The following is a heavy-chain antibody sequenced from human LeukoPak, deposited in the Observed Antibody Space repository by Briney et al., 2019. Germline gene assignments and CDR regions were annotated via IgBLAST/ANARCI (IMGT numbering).Heavy chain of an antibody. J-gene: IGHJ4*02. Sequence: GGSLRLSCAASGFSFSSYTMNWVRQAPGKGLEWVSIISSSSTYIYYADSVKGRFTISRDNAKNALYLQMNSLRVEDTAVYYCARDGRCGGDCYASWGQGTLVTVSS. CDR2: ISSSSTYI. D-gene: IGHD2-21*02. CDR1: GFSFSSYT. V-gene: IGHV3-21*01. CDR3: ARDGRCGGDCYAS.